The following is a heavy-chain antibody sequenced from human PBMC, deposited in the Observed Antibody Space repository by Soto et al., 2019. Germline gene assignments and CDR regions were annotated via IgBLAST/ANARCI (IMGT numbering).Heavy chain of an antibody. J-gene: IGHJ5*02. Sequence: GASVKVSCKVSGYTLNEVAMHWVRQAPGKGLEWLGGFDPDEAETIYAQHFQGRVTMTEDTSTDTVYMELSSLRSEDTAVYYCAKDPSSDCNSGACSLRSWGQGTLVNVSS. CDR3: AKDPSSDCNSGACSLRS. V-gene: IGHV1-24*01. CDR1: GYTLNEVA. D-gene: IGHD2-21*01. CDR2: FDPDEAET.